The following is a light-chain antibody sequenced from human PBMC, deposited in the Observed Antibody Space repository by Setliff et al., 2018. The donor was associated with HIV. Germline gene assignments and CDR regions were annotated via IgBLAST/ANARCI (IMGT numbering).Light chain of an antibody. J-gene: IGLJ1*01. V-gene: IGLV2-23*02. CDR2: EVT. CDR1: TSDIGSYNR. Sequence: QSVLTQPPSVSGSPGQSIIISCTGTTSDIGSYNRVSWYQQRPGTAPKLIIYEVTKRPSGISERFSGSKSGNAASLTISGLQPDDEADYYCTSYAGSRTFDVFGTGTKVTVL. CDR3: TSYAGSRTFDV.